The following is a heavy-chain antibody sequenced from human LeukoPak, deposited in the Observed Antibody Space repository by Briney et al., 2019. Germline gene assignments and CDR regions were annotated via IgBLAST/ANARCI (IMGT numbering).Heavy chain of an antibody. CDR3: ARLTFGRQWLVTGFDY. D-gene: IGHD6-19*01. Sequence: GESLKISCKGSGYSFTSYWIGWVRQMPGKGLEWMGIIYPGDSDTRYSPSFQGQVTISADKSISTAYLQWSSLKASDTAMYYCARLTFGRQWLVTGFDYWGQGTLVTVSS. J-gene: IGHJ4*02. CDR2: IYPGDSDT. CDR1: GYSFTSYW. V-gene: IGHV5-51*01.